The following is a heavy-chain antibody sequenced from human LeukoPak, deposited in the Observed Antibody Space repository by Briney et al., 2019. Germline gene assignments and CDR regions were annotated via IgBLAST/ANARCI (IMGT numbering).Heavy chain of an antibody. CDR3: AREGADYVWGSYRPRYFDY. V-gene: IGHV4-59*12. CDR1: GGSISSYY. CDR2: IFYSGTT. D-gene: IGHD3-16*02. Sequence: SETLSLTCTVSGGSISSYYWSWIRQPPGKGLEWIGFIFYSGTTNYNPSLKSRVTISVDTSKNQFSLKLSSVTAADTAVYYCAREGADYVWGSYRPRYFDYWGQGTLVTVSS. J-gene: IGHJ4*02.